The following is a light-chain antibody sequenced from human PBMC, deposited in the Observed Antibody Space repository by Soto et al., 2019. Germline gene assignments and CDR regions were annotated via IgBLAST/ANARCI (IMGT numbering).Light chain of an antibody. Sequence: EIVLTQSPGTLSLSPGERATLSCRASQSVSSSHLAWYQQKPGQAPRLLIYGASSRATGIPDRFSGSGSGTDFTLTISRLEPEDFAVYYCQQYGGSPLYTFGQGTKVEIK. CDR1: QSVSSSH. CDR3: QQYGGSPLYT. CDR2: GAS. J-gene: IGKJ2*01. V-gene: IGKV3-20*01.